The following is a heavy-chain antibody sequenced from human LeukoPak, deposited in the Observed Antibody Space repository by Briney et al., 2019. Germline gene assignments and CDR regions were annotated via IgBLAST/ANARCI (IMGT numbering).Heavy chain of an antibody. Sequence: PGGSLRLSCAASGFTFSSYSMNWVRQAPGKGLEWVSSISSSSSYIYYADSVRGRFTISRDNSKNTLYLQMNSLRAEDTALYYCAKGDLYSSSWEYFHHWGQGTLVTASS. CDR1: GFTFSSYS. J-gene: IGHJ1*01. CDR2: ISSSSSYI. V-gene: IGHV3-21*04. CDR3: AKGDLYSSSWEYFHH. D-gene: IGHD6-13*01.